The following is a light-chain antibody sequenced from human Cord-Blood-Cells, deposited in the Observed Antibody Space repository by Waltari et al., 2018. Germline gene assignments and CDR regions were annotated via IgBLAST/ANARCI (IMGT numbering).Light chain of an antibody. Sequence: EIVMTQSPATLSVSPGERATLSCRASQSVSSNLAWYQQKPGQAPRLLIYGASTRASGIPSRFSGSGSGAEFTLTISSLQSVDFGVYYCQQYNNWPPTFGQGTKLEIK. CDR3: QQYNNWPPT. V-gene: IGKV3-15*01. CDR1: QSVSSN. CDR2: GAS. J-gene: IGKJ2*01.